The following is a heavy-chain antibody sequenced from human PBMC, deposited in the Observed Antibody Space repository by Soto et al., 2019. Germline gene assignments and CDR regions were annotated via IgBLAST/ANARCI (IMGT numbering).Heavy chain of an antibody. CDR2: ISAYNGNT. J-gene: IGHJ6*03. V-gene: IGHV1-18*01. Sequence: QVQLVQSGAEVKKPGASVKVSCKASGYTFTSYGISWVRQAPGQGLEWMGWISAYNGNTNYAQKLQGRVTMTTDTSTSTAYMELRSLRSDDRAVYYCARVKGYCSSTSCYYYYMDVWGKGTTVTVSS. CDR1: GYTFTSYG. CDR3: ARVKGYCSSTSCYYYYMDV. D-gene: IGHD2-2*01.